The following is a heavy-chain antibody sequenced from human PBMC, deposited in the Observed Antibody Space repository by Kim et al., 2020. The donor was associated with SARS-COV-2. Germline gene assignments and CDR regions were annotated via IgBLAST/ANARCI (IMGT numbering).Heavy chain of an antibody. CDR2: IKSDGSTI. D-gene: IGHD3-16*02. CDR3: AGGVISSNSFDY. V-gene: IGHV3-74*01. CDR1: GFSFSNYW. J-gene: IGHJ4*02. Sequence: GGSLRLSCAASGFSFSNYWMHWVRQAPGKGLVWVSRIKSDGSTINYADSVKGRFTISRDNAKNTLYLQMNSQRAEDAAGYYCAGGVISSNSFDYWGQGTLVSVAS.